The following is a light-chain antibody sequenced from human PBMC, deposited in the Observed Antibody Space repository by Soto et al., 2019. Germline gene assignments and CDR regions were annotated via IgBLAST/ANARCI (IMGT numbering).Light chain of an antibody. Sequence: EIVLTQSPATLSLSPGERAALSCRASQSVSSYLAWYQQKPGQAPRLLIYDASKRAPGIPARFTGSGSGTDFTLTISSQAPEDFAVYFCQQRSNWPSTFGGGTKVEI. CDR3: QQRSNWPST. J-gene: IGKJ4*01. V-gene: IGKV3-11*01. CDR2: DAS. CDR1: QSVSSY.